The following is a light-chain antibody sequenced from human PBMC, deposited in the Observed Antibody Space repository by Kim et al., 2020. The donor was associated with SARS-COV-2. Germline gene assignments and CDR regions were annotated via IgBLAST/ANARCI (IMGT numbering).Light chain of an antibody. Sequence: LSPGDSATLSCRATQSIRNNYLAWYQHKPGQAPRLLMSSASVRASGIPDRFSGSGSGTDFTLTINSLESEDFAVYYCHQYGTSQYTFGQGTKLEIK. CDR2: SAS. CDR3: HQYGTSQYT. V-gene: IGKV3-20*01. CDR1: QSIRNNY. J-gene: IGKJ2*01.